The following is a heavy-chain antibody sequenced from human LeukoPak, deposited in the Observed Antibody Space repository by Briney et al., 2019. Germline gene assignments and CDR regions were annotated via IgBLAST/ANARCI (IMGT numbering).Heavy chain of an antibody. D-gene: IGHD4-23*01. J-gene: IGHJ4*02. V-gene: IGHV4-59*12. CDR1: GGSISSYY. CDR2: INDSGTT. Sequence: SETLSLTCTVSGGSISSYYWSWIRQPPGKGLEWIGYINDSGTTYYNPSLKSRVTMSVDTSKNQFSLKLSSVTAADTAVYYCARDRYGGNALFDYWGQGTLVTVSS. CDR3: ARDRYGGNALFDY.